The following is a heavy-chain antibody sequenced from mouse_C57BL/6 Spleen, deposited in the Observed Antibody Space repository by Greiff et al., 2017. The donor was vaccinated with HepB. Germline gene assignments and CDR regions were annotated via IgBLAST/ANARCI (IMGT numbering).Heavy chain of an antibody. D-gene: IGHD4-1*01. Sequence: DVMLVESGGGLVKPGGSLKLSCAASGFTFSSYTMSWVRQTPEKRLEWVATISGGGGNTYYPDSVKGRFTISRDNAKNTLYLQMSSLRSEDTALYYCARPNWDVDYAMDYWGQGTSVTVSS. J-gene: IGHJ4*01. V-gene: IGHV5-9*01. CDR1: GFTFSSYT. CDR2: ISGGGGNT. CDR3: ARPNWDVDYAMDY.